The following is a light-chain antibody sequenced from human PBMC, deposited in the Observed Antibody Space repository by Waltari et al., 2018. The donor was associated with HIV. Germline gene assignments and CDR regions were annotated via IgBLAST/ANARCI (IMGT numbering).Light chain of an antibody. Sequence: QSALTQPASVSGSPGQSITISCTGTSSSVGRYDLVSWYQQHPGEAPKLLISEVTKRPSGVSNRFSGSKSGNTASLTISGLQAEDEADYYCCSFAGSSRGVFGGGTKVTVL. J-gene: IGLJ3*02. CDR2: EVT. CDR3: CSFAGSSRGV. CDR1: SSSVGRYDL. V-gene: IGLV2-23*02.